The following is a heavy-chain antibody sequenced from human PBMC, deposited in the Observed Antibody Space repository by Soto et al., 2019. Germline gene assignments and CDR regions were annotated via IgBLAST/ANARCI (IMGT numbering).Heavy chain of an antibody. CDR1: GGTFSSYT. Sequence: ASVKVSCKASGGTFSSYTISWVRQAPGQGLEWMGRIIPILGIANYAQKFQGRVTITADKSTSTAYMELSSLRSEDTAVYYWARGHFYDSSGYYPFDYWGQGTLVTVSS. CDR3: ARGHFYDSSGYYPFDY. J-gene: IGHJ4*02. CDR2: IIPILGIA. D-gene: IGHD3-22*01. V-gene: IGHV1-69*02.